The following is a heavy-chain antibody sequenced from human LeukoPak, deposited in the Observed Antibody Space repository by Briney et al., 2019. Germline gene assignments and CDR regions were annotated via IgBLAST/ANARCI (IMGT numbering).Heavy chain of an antibody. V-gene: IGHV3-33*01. D-gene: IGHD2-15*01. J-gene: IGHJ6*02. CDR2: IWYDGSNK. Sequence: GGSLRLSCAASGFTFSSYGMHWVRQAPGKGLEWVAVIWYDGSNKYYADSVKGRFTISRDNSKNTLYLQMNSLRAEDTAVYYCAGVSFSVVAATPYYYYYGMDVRGQGTTVTVSS. CDR1: GFTFSSYG. CDR3: AGVSFSVVAATPYYYYYGMDV.